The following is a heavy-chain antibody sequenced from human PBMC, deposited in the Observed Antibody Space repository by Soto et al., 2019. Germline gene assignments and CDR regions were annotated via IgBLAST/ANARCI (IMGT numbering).Heavy chain of an antibody. CDR2: INQDGSEK. J-gene: IGHJ4*02. CDR3: ARDFIVGAPDYFDY. V-gene: IGHV3-7*01. D-gene: IGHD3-16*02. Sequence: GGSLRLSCAASGFTFSNHWMTWVRQTPGKGLEWVANINQDGSEKNHVDSVKGRFTISRDNAQNALYLQMNSLRAEDAAVYYCARDFIVGAPDYFDYWGQGTLVTVSS. CDR1: GFTFSNHW.